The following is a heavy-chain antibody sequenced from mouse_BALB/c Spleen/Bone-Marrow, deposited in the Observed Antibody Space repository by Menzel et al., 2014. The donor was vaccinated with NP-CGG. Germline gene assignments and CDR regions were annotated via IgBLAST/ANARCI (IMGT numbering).Heavy chain of an antibody. D-gene: IGHD2-14*01. Sequence: EVQLQQSGPELVKPGASVKMSCKASGYTFTSYVMHWVKQKPGQGLEWIGYINPYNDGTKYNEKFKGKATLTSDISSSTAYMELSSLTSEDSAVYYCARRGYDEGYYAMDYWGQGTSVTVSS. V-gene: IGHV1-14*01. J-gene: IGHJ4*01. CDR1: GYTFTSYV. CDR3: ARRGYDEGYYAMDY. CDR2: INPYNDGT.